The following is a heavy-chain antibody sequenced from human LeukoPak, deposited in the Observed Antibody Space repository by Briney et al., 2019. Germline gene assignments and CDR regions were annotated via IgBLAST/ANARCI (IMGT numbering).Heavy chain of an antibody. Sequence: LTGGSLRLSCVASGFTFSSYELYWVRQAPGKGLEWISYINSGTTIYYADSVKGRFTISRDNAKNSLYLQMDSLRAEDTAVYYCAGGSSYVTIDCWGQGTLVTVSS. CDR2: INSGTTI. D-gene: IGHD5-18*01. J-gene: IGHJ4*02. V-gene: IGHV3-48*03. CDR1: GFTFSSYE. CDR3: AGGSSYVTIDC.